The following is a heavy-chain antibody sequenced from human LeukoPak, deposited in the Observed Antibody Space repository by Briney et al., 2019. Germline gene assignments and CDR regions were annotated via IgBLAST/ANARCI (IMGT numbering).Heavy chain of an antibody. J-gene: IGHJ4*02. CDR1: GGSISNYY. CDR2: IYYGGST. V-gene: IGHV4-59*01. D-gene: IGHD1-7*01. CDR3: ARGSRELYYFDY. Sequence: SGPLSLPFTFSGGSISNYYWSWIRQPPGKGLEWIGYIYYGGSTKYNPSLKSRVTISVDASKTQFSLKLNSVTAADTAVYYCARGSRELYYFDYWGQGTLVTVSS.